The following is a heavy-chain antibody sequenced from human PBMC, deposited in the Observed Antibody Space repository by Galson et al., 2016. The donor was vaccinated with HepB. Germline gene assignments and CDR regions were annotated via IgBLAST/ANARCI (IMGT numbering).Heavy chain of an antibody. CDR2: ITTNGVST. CDR1: GFTFSSRG. CDR3: ATAAYWPPRFDN. J-gene: IGHJ4*02. D-gene: IGHD2-8*02. Sequence: SLRLSCAASGFTFSSRGMNWVRQAPGKGLEWVSVITTNGVSTYYADSVKCRFTISRDNSKNTLFLQMNSLRAEDSAVYYCATAAYWPPRFDNWGQGTLVTVSS. V-gene: IGHV3-23*01.